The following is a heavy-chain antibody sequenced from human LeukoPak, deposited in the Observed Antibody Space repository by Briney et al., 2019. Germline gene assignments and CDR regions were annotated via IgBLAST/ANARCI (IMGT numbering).Heavy chain of an antibody. CDR1: GYTFTSYY. D-gene: IGHD4-23*01. Sequence: WASVKVSCKASGYTFTSYYMHWVRQAPGQGLEWMGIINPSGGYTSYAQKFQGRVTMTRDMSTSTVYMELSSLRSEDTAVYYCARDNSVEDTAWWFDPWGQGTLVTVSS. CDR2: INPSGGYT. J-gene: IGHJ5*02. V-gene: IGHV1-46*01. CDR3: ARDNSVEDTAWWFDP.